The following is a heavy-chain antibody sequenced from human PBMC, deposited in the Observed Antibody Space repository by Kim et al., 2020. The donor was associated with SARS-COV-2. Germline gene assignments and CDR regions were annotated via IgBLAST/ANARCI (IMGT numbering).Heavy chain of an antibody. CDR2: ISIIGSTI. V-gene: IGHV3-48*02. CDR1: GFTLTNYG. J-gene: IGHJ5*02. D-gene: IGHD2-21*01. Sequence: GGSLRLSCAASGFTLTNYGMSWVRQAPGKGLEWVSYISIIGSTIYYADSVKGRFTISRDNAKNSLYLQMNSLRDEDTAVYYCARDRNSQNWFDPWGQGTLVTVSS. CDR3: ARDRNSQNWFDP.